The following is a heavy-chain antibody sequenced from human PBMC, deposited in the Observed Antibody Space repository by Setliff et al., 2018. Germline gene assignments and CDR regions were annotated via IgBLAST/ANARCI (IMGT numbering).Heavy chain of an antibody. CDR3: AREALQRAGLYFFDI. J-gene: IGHJ4*02. D-gene: IGHD3-10*01. CDR2: IIPIIGEP. Sequence: SVTVSCKASGGTFNTYGLSWVRQAPGQGLEWMGGIIPIIGEPNYAQKFQGRVTITADESTSTAYMELRSLKSEDTAVYYCAREALQRAGLYFFDIWGQGMLVTVSS. CDR1: GGTFNTYG. V-gene: IGHV1-69*13.